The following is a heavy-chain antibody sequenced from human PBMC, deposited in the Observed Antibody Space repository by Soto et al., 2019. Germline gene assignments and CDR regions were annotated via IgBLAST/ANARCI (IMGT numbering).Heavy chain of an antibody. CDR2: ISSSSYI. Sequence: GGSLRLSCAASGFTFSSYSMNWVRQAPGKGLEWVSSISSSSYIYYADSVKGRFTISRDNAKNSLYLQMNSLRAEDTAVYYCARASSDTTIYYYGMDVWGQGTTVTVSS. CDR3: ARASSDTTIYYYGMDV. J-gene: IGHJ6*02. V-gene: IGHV3-21*01. CDR1: GFTFSSYS.